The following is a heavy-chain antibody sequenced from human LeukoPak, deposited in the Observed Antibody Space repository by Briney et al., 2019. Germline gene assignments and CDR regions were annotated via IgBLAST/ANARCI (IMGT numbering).Heavy chain of an antibody. CDR1: GFTFSSYS. CDR2: ISSSSSYI. CDR3: ARDVGDSSSSDY. V-gene: IGHV3-21*01. Sequence: GGSLRLSCAASGFTFSSYSMNWVRQAPGKGLEWVSSISSSSSYIYYADSVKGRFTISRDNAKNSLYLQMNSLRAEDTAVYYCARDVGDSSSSDYWGQGTLVTVSS. J-gene: IGHJ4*02. D-gene: IGHD6-13*01.